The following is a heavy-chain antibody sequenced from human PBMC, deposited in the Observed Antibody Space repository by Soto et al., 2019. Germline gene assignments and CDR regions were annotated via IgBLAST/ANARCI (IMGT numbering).Heavy chain of an antibody. Sequence: QVQVVQSGVEVRRPGSSVKVSCKASGDTFKNCVISWVRQAPGQGLEWMGGIIPLFGTTDFAQRFQGRLTTTTDESTTTAYMELIRLRSDDTATYYGAAKLAFGKLSDVCGHGTTVIVSS. CDR2: IIPLFGTT. V-gene: IGHV1-69*01. CDR1: GDTFKNCV. CDR3: AAKLAFGKLSDV. D-gene: IGHD3-10*01. J-gene: IGHJ6*02.